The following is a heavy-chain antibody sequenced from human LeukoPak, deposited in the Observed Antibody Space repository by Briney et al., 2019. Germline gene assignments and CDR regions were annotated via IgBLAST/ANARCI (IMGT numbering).Heavy chain of an antibody. CDR2: IYYSGST. CDR1: GGSISSGGYY. V-gene: IGHV4-31*03. J-gene: IGHJ5*02. Sequence: SQTLSLTCTVSGGSISSGGYYWSWIRQHPGKGLEWIGYIYYSGSTYYNPSLKSRVTISVDTPKNQFSLKLSSVTAADTAVYYCARGDSSSWSYNWFDPWGQGTLVTVSS. D-gene: IGHD6-13*01. CDR3: ARGDSSSWSYNWFDP.